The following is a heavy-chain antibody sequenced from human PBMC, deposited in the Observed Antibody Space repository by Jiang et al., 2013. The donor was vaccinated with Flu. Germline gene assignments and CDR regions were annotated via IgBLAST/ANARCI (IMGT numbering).Heavy chain of an antibody. CDR3: ARPADSTHNNLAVYWYFDL. CDR1: GGSISSSSYY. J-gene: IGHJ2*01. V-gene: IGHV4-39*01. CDR2: IYYSGST. Sequence: LLKPSETLSLTCTVSGGSISSSSYYWGWIRQPPGKGLEWIGSIYYSGSTYYNPSLKSRVTISVDTSKNQFSLKLSSVTAADTAVYYCARPADSTHNNLAVYWYFDLWGRGTLVTVSS. D-gene: IGHD3-22*01.